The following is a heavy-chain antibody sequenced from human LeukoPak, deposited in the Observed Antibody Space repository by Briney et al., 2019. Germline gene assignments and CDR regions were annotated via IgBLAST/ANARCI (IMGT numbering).Heavy chain of an antibody. Sequence: GGSLRLSCAASGFTFSSYAMSWVRQAPGKGLEWVSALSGSGGTTYYADSVKGRLTISRDNSKNTLYLQMNSLRAEDTAVYYCARGVTNDYWGQGTLVTVSS. V-gene: IGHV3-23*01. CDR2: LSGSGGTT. J-gene: IGHJ4*02. CDR3: ARGVTNDY. CDR1: GFTFSSYA. D-gene: IGHD4-17*01.